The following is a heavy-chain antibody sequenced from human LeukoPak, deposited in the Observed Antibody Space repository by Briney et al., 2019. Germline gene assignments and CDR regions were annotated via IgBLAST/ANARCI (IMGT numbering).Heavy chain of an antibody. Sequence: GGSLRLSCAASGITFRIYSMNWVRQAPGKGLDWLSYISIRSSTIYYADSVKGRLTISRDNARNSLYLQMNSRREEETAVYYCATDFTASYRLDYWGEGTLVTVSS. CDR1: GITFRIYS. CDR2: ISIRSSTI. D-gene: IGHD3-16*02. V-gene: IGHV3-48*02. J-gene: IGHJ4*02. CDR3: ATDFTASYRLDY.